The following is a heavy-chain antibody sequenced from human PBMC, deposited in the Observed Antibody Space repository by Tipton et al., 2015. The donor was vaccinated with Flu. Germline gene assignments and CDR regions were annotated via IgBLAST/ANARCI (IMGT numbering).Heavy chain of an antibody. CDR2: TFHSGNT. CDR1: GDSIRSSNYY. V-gene: IGHV4-39*07. Sequence: TLSLTCGVSGDSIRSSNYYWGWIRQPPGKGLEWIGNTFHSGNTYLNPSLKSRVTISIDTSKNQFSLKLSSVTAADTAVYYCARRDYSNYVSEPKNWFDPWGRGARVTVSS. CDR3: ARRDYSNYVSEPKNWFDP. D-gene: IGHD4-11*01. J-gene: IGHJ5*02.